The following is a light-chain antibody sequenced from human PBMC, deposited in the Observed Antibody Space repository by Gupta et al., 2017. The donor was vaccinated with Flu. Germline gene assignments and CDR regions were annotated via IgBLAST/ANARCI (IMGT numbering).Light chain of an antibody. J-gene: IGKJ1*01. V-gene: IGKV1-5*03. CDR2: KAS. CDR3: QEDNSYWA. Sequence: SPSTLSASVGDRVTITCRASQSISSWLYWYQQKPGKAPKLLIYKASTLESGVPSRFSGSGFGTEFTLTISRLQPDDFATYYCQEDNSYWAFGQGTKVEIK. CDR1: QSISSW.